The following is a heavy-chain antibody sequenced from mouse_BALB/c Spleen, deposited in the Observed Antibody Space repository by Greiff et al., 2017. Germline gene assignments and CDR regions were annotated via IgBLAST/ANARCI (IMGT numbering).Heavy chain of an antibody. CDR1: GFTFSSFG. CDR3: ARTTGTAKDYAMDY. CDR2: ISSGSSTI. J-gene: IGHJ4*01. Sequence: DVMLVESGGGLVQPGGSRKLSCAASGFTFSSFGMHWVRQAPEKGLEWVAYISSGSSTIYYADTVKGRFTISRDNPKNTLFLQMTSLRSEDTAMYYCARTTGTAKDYAMDYWGQGTSVTVSS. V-gene: IGHV5-17*02. D-gene: IGHD1-2*01.